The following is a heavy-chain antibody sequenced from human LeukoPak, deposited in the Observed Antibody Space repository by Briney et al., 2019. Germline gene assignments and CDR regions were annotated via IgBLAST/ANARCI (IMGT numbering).Heavy chain of an antibody. D-gene: IGHD6-19*01. Sequence: SETLSLTCTVSGGSISSYYWSWIRQSPGKGLEWIGYIYYSGSTNYNPSLKSRVTISVDTSKNQFSLKLSSVTAADTAVYYCARDTVKGIAVAGGAFDIWGQGTMVTVSS. CDR3: ARDTVKGIAVAGGAFDI. V-gene: IGHV4-59*01. J-gene: IGHJ3*02. CDR2: IYYSGST. CDR1: GGSISSYY.